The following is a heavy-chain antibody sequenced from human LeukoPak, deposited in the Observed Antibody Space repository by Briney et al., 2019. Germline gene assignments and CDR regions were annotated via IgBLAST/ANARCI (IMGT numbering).Heavy chain of an antibody. V-gene: IGHV3-23*01. J-gene: IGHJ4*02. CDR2: ISGSGGST. Sequence: PGGSLRLSCAASGFTFSSYAMSWVRQAPGKGLEWVSAISGSGGSTYYADSVKGRFTISRDSSKNTLYLQMNSLRAEDTAVYYCAKVIAVAGIAFDYWGQGTLVTVSS. CDR3: AKVIAVAGIAFDY. CDR1: GFTFSSYA. D-gene: IGHD6-19*01.